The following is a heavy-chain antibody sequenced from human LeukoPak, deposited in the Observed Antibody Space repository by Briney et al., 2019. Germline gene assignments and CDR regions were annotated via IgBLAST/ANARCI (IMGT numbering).Heavy chain of an antibody. CDR1: GFTFSSYS. J-gene: IGHJ4*02. D-gene: IGHD5-12*01. V-gene: IGHV3-48*04. Sequence: AGGSLRLSCEASGFTFSSYSMNWVRQAPGKGLEWISYISTSTTTIYYANSVKGRFTISRDNAKDSLYLQMNSLRAEDTAVYYCARDPGSGYEEHFDYWGQGTLVTVSS. CDR2: ISTSTTTI. CDR3: ARDPGSGYEEHFDY.